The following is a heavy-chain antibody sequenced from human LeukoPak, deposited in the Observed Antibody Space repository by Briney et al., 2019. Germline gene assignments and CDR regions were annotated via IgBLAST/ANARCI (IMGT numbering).Heavy chain of an antibody. V-gene: IGHV4-59*12. CDR1: GGSISSYY. J-gene: IGHJ4*02. Sequence: PSETLSLTCTVSGGSISSYYWSWIRQPPGKGLEWIGYIYHSGSTYYNPSLKSRVTISVDRSKNQFSLKLSSVTAADTAVYYCARVGGYNYPNRSYYFDYWGQGTLVTVSS. D-gene: IGHD5-24*01. CDR3: ARVGGYNYPNRSYYFDY. CDR2: IYHSGST.